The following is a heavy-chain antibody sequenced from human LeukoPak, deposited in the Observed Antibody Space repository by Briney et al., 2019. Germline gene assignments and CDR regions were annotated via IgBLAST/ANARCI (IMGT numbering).Heavy chain of an antibody. V-gene: IGHV3-30*18. CDR3: AKGKQQWWTLDALDI. CDR2: ISYDGGKK. J-gene: IGHJ3*02. Sequence: GRSLRLSCAASGFTFSTYGMHWVRQAPGKGLEWVALISYDGGKKYYVDSVKGRFTISRDNSKNTLYLQINSLIPDDTAVYYCAKGKQQWWTLDALDIWGQGTTVTVSS. CDR1: GFTFSTYG. D-gene: IGHD2-8*01.